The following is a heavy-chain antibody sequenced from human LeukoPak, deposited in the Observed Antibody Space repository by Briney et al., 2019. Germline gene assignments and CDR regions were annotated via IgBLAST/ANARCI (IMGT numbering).Heavy chain of an antibody. CDR1: GFTFSTYA. J-gene: IGHJ4*02. V-gene: IGHV3-23*01. CDR2: LSGNGNTI. Sequence: GGSLRLSCAASGFTFSTYAMSWVRQAPGKGLECVSALSGNGNTIYYADSVKGRFTISRDNSKNTLSLQMNSLRAEDTAVYYCARTLGYGSGSYWGYYFDYWGQGTLVTVSS. CDR3: ARTLGYGSGSYWGYYFDY. D-gene: IGHD3-10*01.